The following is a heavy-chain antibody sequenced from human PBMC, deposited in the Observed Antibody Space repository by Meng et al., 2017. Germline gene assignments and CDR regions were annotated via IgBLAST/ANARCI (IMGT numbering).Heavy chain of an antibody. CDR1: GFTFSSYG. V-gene: IGHV3-33*01. Sequence: QLGGFGGGEVQPGRCLRLYCAASGFTFSSYGMHWVRQAAGKGMEWVAVIWYDGSNKYYADSVKGRFTISRDNSKNTLYLQMNSRRAEDTAVYYCAREAGYWGQGTLVTVSS. J-gene: IGHJ4*02. CDR3: AREAGY. CDR2: IWYDGSNK.